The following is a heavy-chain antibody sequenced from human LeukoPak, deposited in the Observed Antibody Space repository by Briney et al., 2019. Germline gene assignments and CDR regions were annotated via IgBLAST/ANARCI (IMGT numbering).Heavy chain of an antibody. J-gene: IGHJ4*02. V-gene: IGHV3-73*01. CDR3: AKDRAYSTNWYSGDC. Sequence: PGGSLRLSCAASGXTFSGSAVHWVRQASGKGLEWVGRIRSKANSYATAYAASVKGRFTISRDDSKNTAYLQMNSLRAEDTAVYHCAKDRAYSTNWYSGDCWGQGTLVTVSS. CDR1: GXTFSGSA. D-gene: IGHD6-13*01. CDR2: IRSKANSYAT.